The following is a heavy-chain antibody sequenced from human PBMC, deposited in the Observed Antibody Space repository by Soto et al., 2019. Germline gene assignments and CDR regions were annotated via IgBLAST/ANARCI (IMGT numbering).Heavy chain of an antibody. J-gene: IGHJ6*02. Sequence: EVQLLESGGGLVQPGGSLRLSCVASGFTFSSYAMHWVRQAPGKGLEWVSGVSYSGGGTYHADSVKGRLTISRHNSKNTQYLQMSSLRAEDTAVYYCVKDKGSTVSPSDYYYNGMDVWGQGTTVTVS. D-gene: IGHD4-17*01. CDR2: VSYSGGGT. V-gene: IGHV3-23*01. CDR1: GFTFSSYA. CDR3: VKDKGSTVSPSDYYYNGMDV.